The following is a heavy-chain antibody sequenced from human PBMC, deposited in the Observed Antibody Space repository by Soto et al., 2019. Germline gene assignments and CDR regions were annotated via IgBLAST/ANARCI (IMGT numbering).Heavy chain of an antibody. J-gene: IGHJ3*02. CDR1: GGSISSGGYY. CDR2: IYYSGST. V-gene: IGHV4-31*03. CDR3: ARSPNMITFGGVIVKYAFDI. D-gene: IGHD3-16*02. Sequence: SETLSLTCTVSGGSISSGGYYWSWIRQHPGKGLEWIGYIYYSGSTYYNPSLKSRVTISVDTSKNQFSLKLSSVTAADTAVYYCARSPNMITFGGVIVKYAFDIWGQGTMVTVSS.